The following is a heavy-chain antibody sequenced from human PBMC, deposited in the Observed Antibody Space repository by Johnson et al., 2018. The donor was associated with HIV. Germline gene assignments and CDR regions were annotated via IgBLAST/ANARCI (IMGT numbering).Heavy chain of an antibody. Sequence: QVQLVESGGGVVQPGGSLRLSCAASGFTFSKYGMHWVRQAPGTGLDWVAFIRYDGSNKYYADSVKGRFTISRDNSKNTLYLQMNSLRAEDTAVYYCAKDKSGRYYDSSGYSLDDAFDIWGQGTMVTVSS. V-gene: IGHV3-30*02. CDR3: AKDKSGRYYDSSGYSLDDAFDI. D-gene: IGHD3-22*01. CDR1: GFTFSKYG. CDR2: IRYDGSNK. J-gene: IGHJ3*02.